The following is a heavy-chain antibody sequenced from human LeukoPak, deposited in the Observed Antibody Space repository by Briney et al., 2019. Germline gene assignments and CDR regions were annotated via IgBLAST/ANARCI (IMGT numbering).Heavy chain of an antibody. J-gene: IGHJ3*02. CDR3: ARETLGVTAFDI. Sequence: GGSLRLSCAASGFTFSDYYMSWIRQAPGKGLEWVSYISNSGTIISYADSVKGRFTISRDNTKNSLYLQMNSLRAEDTAVYYCARETLGVTAFDIWGQGTMVTVSS. CDR1: GFTFSDYY. V-gene: IGHV3-11*01. D-gene: IGHD2-21*02. CDR2: ISNSGTII.